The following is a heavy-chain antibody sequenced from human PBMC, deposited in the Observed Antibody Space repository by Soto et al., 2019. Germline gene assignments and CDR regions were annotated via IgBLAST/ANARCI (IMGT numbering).Heavy chain of an antibody. CDR2: IQTGGAT. D-gene: IGHD5-12*01. J-gene: IGHJ4*02. CDR3: VRVLYDSGVVDF. Sequence: QLVESGGGLFQAGGSTRLSCVASGFTVSRYDMAWVRQAPGKGLEWASIIQTGGATYYTDSAQGRFTMSSDNSRNTVYLQMSSLRVEETGVYSCVRVLYDSGVVDFWGQGSPITVS. V-gene: IGHV3-53*01. CDR1: GFTVSRYD.